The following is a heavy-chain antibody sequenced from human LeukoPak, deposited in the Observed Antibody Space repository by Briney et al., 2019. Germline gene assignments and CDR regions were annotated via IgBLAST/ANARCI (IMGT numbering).Heavy chain of an antibody. CDR3: VPGVIPYNWFDP. J-gene: IGHJ5*02. CDR2: IYYSGST. V-gene: IGHV4-39*01. D-gene: IGHD3-10*01. Sequence: SETLSLTCTVSGGSISSSSYYWGWIRQPPGKGLEWIGSIYYSGSTYYNPSLKSRVTISVDTSKNQFSLKLSSVTAADTAVYFMVPGVIPYNWFDPWGQGTLVTVSS. CDR1: GGSISSSSYY.